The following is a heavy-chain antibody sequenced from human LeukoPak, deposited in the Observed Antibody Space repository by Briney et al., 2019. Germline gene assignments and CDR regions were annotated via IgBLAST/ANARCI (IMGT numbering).Heavy chain of an antibody. D-gene: IGHD1-1*01. CDR2: ISGSGGST. CDR1: GFTFSSYA. V-gene: IGHV3-23*01. CDR3: AKNKKSTTGTTMYYFDY. J-gene: IGHJ4*02. Sequence: GGSLRLSCAASGFTFSSYAMSWVRQAPGKGLEWVSAISGSGGSTYYADSVKGRFTISRDNSKNTLYPQMNSLRAEDTAVYYCAKNKKSTTGTTMYYFDYWGQGTLVTVSS.